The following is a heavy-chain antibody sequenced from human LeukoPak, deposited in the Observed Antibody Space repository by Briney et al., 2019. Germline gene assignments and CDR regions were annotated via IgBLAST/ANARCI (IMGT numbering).Heavy chain of an antibody. D-gene: IGHD6-19*01. CDR3: ARDIGGWYDY. V-gene: IGHV1-18*01. CDR2: ISAYNGHT. J-gene: IGHJ4*02. CDR1: GYTFTSYG. Sequence: GASVTVSCKASGYTFTSYGFIWVRQAPGQGLEWMGWISAYNGHTNYAQKLQGRVTITADTSTSTAYMDLRSLRSDDTAVYYCARDIGGWYDYWGQGTLVTVSS.